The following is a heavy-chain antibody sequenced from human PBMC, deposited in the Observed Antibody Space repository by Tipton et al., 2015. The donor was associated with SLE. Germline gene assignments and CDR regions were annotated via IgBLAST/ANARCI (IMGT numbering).Heavy chain of an antibody. Sequence: GLVKPSETLSLTCTVSGGSIRSHYWNWVRQPPGEGLEWIGSIDYSGRTYYTPSLKSQVTISVDTSKNQFSLKLSSETAADTAVYYCVRSYQGMDWGQGTLVTVSS. D-gene: IGHD2-2*01. CDR2: IDYSGRT. CDR3: VRSYQGMD. CDR1: GGSIRSHY. V-gene: IGHV4-59*11. J-gene: IGHJ4*02.